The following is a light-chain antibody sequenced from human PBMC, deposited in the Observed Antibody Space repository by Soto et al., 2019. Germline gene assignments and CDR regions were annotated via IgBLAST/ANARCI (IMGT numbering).Light chain of an antibody. Sequence: QSALTQPRSVSGSPGQSVTISCTGGSSDVGGYGYVSWYQQHPGKAPKLMIYHVSQRPSGVPDRFSASKSGNTASLTISGLQAEDEADYYCYSYAGDYVYVFGTGTKLTVL. CDR1: SSDVGGYGY. V-gene: IGLV2-11*01. CDR2: HVS. J-gene: IGLJ1*01. CDR3: YSYAGDYVYV.